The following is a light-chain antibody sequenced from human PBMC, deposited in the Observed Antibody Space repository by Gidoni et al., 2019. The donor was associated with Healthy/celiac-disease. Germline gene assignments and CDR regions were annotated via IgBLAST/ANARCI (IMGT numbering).Light chain of an antibody. V-gene: IGLV2-23*01. CDR3: CSYAGSSTLV. CDR2: EGS. CDR1: SIDVGSYNL. J-gene: IGLJ2*01. Sequence: QSALTQPASVSGSPGQSITISCTGTSIDVGSYNLASWYQQHPGKAPKLMIYEGSKRPSGVSNRFSGSKSGNTASLTISGLQAEDEADYYCCSYAGSSTLVFGGGTKLTVL.